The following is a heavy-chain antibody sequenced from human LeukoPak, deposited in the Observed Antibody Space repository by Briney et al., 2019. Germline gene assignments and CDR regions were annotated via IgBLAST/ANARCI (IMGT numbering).Heavy chain of an antibody. Sequence: PGGSLRLSCAASRFTFSSSNMNWVRQAPGKVLEWVSSISTSSSYIYYADSVKGRFTISRDNSKNTLYLQMNSLRAEDTAVYYCAKDRMITFGGVMCAFDIWGQGTMVTVSS. CDR3: AKDRMITFGGVMCAFDI. J-gene: IGHJ3*02. CDR2: ISTSSSYI. CDR1: RFTFSSSN. D-gene: IGHD3-16*01. V-gene: IGHV3-21*04.